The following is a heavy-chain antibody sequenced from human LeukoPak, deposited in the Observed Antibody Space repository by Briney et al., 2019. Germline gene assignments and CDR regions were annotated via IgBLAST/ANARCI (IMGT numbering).Heavy chain of an antibody. Sequence: GRSLRLSCAASGFTFSSYAMSWVRQAPGKGLEWVSSISKSGGSTYYADSVKGRFTISRDNSKNTLYLQMNSLRAEDTAVYYCASRSGGDNWGQGTLVTVSS. J-gene: IGHJ4*02. CDR1: GFTFSSYA. CDR2: ISKSGGST. V-gene: IGHV3-23*01. CDR3: ASRSGGDN. D-gene: IGHD3-3*01.